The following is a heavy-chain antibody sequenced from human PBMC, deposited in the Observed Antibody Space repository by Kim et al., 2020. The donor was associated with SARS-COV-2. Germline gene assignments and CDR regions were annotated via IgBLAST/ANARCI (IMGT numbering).Heavy chain of an antibody. CDR2: T. CDR3: ASGGKTWFDP. Sequence: TNYNPSLKSRVTISVDTSKNQFSLKLSSVTAADTAVYYCASGGKTWFDPWGQGTLVTVSS. V-gene: IGHV4-59*09. J-gene: IGHJ5*02.